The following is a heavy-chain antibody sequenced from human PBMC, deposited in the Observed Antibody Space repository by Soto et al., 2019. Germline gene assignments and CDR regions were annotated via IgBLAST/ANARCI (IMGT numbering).Heavy chain of an antibody. CDR1: GYTFTSYS. Sequence: ASVKVSCRASGYTFTSYSFSWVRQAPGQGPEWMGWSSAYNGKTNSAQKFQGRVTMTTETSTNTAYMELRSLSSDDTAVYYCARVVTGYYYMDVWGKGTTVTVSS. CDR3: ARVVTGYYYMDV. V-gene: IGHV1-18*01. D-gene: IGHD5-18*01. J-gene: IGHJ6*03. CDR2: SSAYNGKT.